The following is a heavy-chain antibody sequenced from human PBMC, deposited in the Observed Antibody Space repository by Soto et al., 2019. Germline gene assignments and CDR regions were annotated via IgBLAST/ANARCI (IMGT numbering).Heavy chain of an antibody. CDR1: GFTFSSYA. CDR2: ISGSGGST. D-gene: IGHD1-26*01. V-gene: IGHV3-23*01. Sequence: PGGSLRLSCAASGFTFSSYAMSWVRQAPGKGLEWVSAISGSGGSTYYADSVKGRFTISRDNSKNTLYLQMNSLRSEDTAVYYCAREGVGATTSNFDYWGQGTLVTVSS. J-gene: IGHJ4*02. CDR3: AREGVGATTSNFDY.